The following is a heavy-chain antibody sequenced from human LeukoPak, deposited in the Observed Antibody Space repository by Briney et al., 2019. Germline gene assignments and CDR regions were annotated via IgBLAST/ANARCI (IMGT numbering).Heavy chain of an antibody. CDR1: GFTFSSSS. D-gene: IGHD2-2*01. Sequence: GGSLRLSCAASGFTFSSSSMNWVRLAPGKGLEWVSSISSSSSYIYYGDSVKGRFTISRDSSKNTLYLQMNSLRAEDTAVYYCASHLLSLWFPDYWGQGTLVTVSS. J-gene: IGHJ4*02. CDR2: ISSSSSYI. CDR3: ASHLLSLWFPDY. V-gene: IGHV3-21*04.